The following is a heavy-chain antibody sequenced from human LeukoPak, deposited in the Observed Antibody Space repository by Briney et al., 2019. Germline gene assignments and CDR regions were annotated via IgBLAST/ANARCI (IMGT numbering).Heavy chain of an antibody. Sequence: ASVKVSCKASGYTFTGYYMHWVRQAPGQGLEWMGWINPNSGGTNYAQKFQGRVTVTRDTSISTAYMELSRLRSDDTAVYYCARDRGYQYYMDVWGKGTTVTVSS. D-gene: IGHD3-10*01. CDR3: ARDRGYQYYMDV. J-gene: IGHJ6*03. V-gene: IGHV1-2*02. CDR2: INPNSGGT. CDR1: GYTFTGYY.